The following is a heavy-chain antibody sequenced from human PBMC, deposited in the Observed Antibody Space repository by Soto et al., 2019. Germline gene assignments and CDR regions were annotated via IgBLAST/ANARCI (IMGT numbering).Heavy chain of an antibody. J-gene: IGHJ1*01. V-gene: IGHV3-23*01. D-gene: IGHD6-13*01. Sequence: RLSCAASGFTFSSYAMSWVRQAPGKGLEWVSAISGSGGSTYYADSVKGRFTISRDNSKNTLYLQMNSLRAEDTAVYYCAKAKDSSSWYPVYFQHWGQGTLVTVSS. CDR3: AKAKDSSSWYPVYFQH. CDR1: GFTFSSYA. CDR2: ISGSGGST.